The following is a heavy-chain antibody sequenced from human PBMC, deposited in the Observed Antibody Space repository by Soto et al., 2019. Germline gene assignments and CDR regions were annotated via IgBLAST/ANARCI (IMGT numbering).Heavy chain of an antibody. CDR3: ARDGSGSYYNGGYIDY. J-gene: IGHJ4*02. CDR1: GFTFSSYS. V-gene: IGHV3-21*01. CDR2: ISSSSSYI. Sequence: GESLKISCAASGFTFSSYSMNWVRQAPGKGLEWVSSISSSSSYIYYADSVKGRFTISRDNAKNSLYLQMNSLRAEDTAVYYCARDGSGSYYNGGYIDYWGQGTLVTVSS. D-gene: IGHD3-10*01.